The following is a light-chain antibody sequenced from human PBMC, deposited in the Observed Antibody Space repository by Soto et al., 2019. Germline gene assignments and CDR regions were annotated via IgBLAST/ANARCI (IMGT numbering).Light chain of an antibody. J-gene: IGKJ4*01. CDR2: DAS. CDR3: QHRFNWPLT. Sequence: EIVLTQSPATLSLSPGERATLSCRASQEIGTFLAWYQQKPGQAPRLLFYDASNRATGVPPRFSGSGSGTDFTLTISSLEPEDLAVYYCQHRFNWPLTFGGGTKVEIK. CDR1: QEIGTF. V-gene: IGKV3-11*01.